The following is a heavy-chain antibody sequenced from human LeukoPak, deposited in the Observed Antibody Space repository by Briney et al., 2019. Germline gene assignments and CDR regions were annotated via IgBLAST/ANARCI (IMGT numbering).Heavy chain of an antibody. CDR1: GGSFSGYY. V-gene: IGHV4-34*01. D-gene: IGHD2-2*02. J-gene: IGHJ6*02. CDR3: ARGHCSSTSCYTMDV. Sequence: PSETLSLTCAVYGGSFSGYYWSWTRQPPGKGLEWIGEINHSGSTNYNPSLKSRVTISVDTSKNQFSLKLSSVTAADTAVYYCARGHCSSTSCYTMDVWGQGTTVTVSS. CDR2: INHSGST.